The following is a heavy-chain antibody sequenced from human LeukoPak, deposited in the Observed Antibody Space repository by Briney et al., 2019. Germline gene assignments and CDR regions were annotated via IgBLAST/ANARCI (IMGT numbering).Heavy chain of an antibody. Sequence: GGSLRLSCAASGFTFSNAWMSWVRQAPGKGLEWVGRIKSKTDGRKKDYAAIVKGRLTISRDDLKNTMYLQMNSLKTEDKAVYYCTTARYYYESSGYYCGDYWGQGTLVTVSS. CDR3: TTARYYYESSGYYCGDY. V-gene: IGHV3-15*01. CDR2: IKSKTDGRKK. CDR1: GFTFSNAW. J-gene: IGHJ4*02. D-gene: IGHD3-22*01.